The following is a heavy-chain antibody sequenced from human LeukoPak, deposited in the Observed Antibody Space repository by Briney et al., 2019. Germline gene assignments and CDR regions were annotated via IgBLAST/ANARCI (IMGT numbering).Heavy chain of an antibody. CDR2: IKQDGSEK. CDR3: ARDGIYDYVWGSYRYTHEE. CDR1: GFTFSSYA. Sequence: GGSLRLSCAASGFTFSSYAMSSVRQAPAKGLEWVANIKQDGSEKYYVDSVKGRFTISRDNAKNSLYLQMNSLRAEDTAVYYCARDGIYDYVWGSYRYTHEEWGQGTLVTVSS. D-gene: IGHD3-16*02. V-gene: IGHV3-7*01. J-gene: IGHJ4*02.